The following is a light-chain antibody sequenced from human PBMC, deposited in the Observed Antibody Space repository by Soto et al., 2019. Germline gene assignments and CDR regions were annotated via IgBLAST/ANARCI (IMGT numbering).Light chain of an antibody. Sequence: DIQLTQSPSFLSASVGDRVTITCRASQVISTGLAWYQQKSGKAPKLLIHTAPTLQSGVPSRFSGSGSGTEFTLSINSLQPEDFATYYCQQRRDYPITFGQGTRLDMK. CDR1: QVISTG. J-gene: IGKJ5*01. V-gene: IGKV1-9*01. CDR2: TAP. CDR3: QQRRDYPIT.